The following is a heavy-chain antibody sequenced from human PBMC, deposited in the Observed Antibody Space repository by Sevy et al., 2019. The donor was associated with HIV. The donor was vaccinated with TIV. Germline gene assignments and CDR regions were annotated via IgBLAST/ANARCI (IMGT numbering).Heavy chain of an antibody. CDR1: GFIFSNYP. CDR3: AKRYCSTITCYDDDFWNPYYFYGLDV. CDR2: ISAGGTTT. J-gene: IGHJ6*02. V-gene: IGHV3-23*01. Sequence: GGSLRLSCAASGFIFSNYPMSWVRHSPGKGLEWVSDISAGGTTTYYADSVEGRFTISRDNSKNTVSLQMNSLGPGDTAIYYCAKRYCSTITCYDDDFWNPYYFYGLDVWGQGISVTVSS. D-gene: IGHD2-2*01.